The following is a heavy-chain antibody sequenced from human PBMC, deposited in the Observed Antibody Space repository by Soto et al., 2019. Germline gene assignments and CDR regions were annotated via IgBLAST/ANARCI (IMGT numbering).Heavy chain of an antibody. CDR3: ARDKWSGYDSGAFDV. Sequence: PSETLSLTCSVSGYSVSSSDYYWAWIRQPPGKGLEWIGSMFYSGLTYYNPSLKSRVTLSVDTSKNHFSVRLNSVTAADTAVYYCARDKWSGYDSGAFDVWGQGTTVTVS. CDR2: MFYSGLT. J-gene: IGHJ3*01. D-gene: IGHD6-25*01. V-gene: IGHV4-39*02. CDR1: GYSVSSSDYY.